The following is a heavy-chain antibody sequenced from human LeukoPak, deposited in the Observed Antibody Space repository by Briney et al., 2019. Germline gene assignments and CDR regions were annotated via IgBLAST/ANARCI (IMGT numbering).Heavy chain of an antibody. CDR2: MNPNSGNT. CDR3: ARLYARKIVVVITTSSRWFDP. Sequence: ASVKVSCKASGYTFTSYDINWVRQATGQGLEWMGWMNPNSGNTGHAQKFQGRVTMTRNTSISTAYMELSSLRSEDTAVYYCARLYARKIVVVITTSSRWFDPWGQGTLVTVFS. V-gene: IGHV1-8*01. D-gene: IGHD3-22*01. J-gene: IGHJ5*02. CDR1: GYTFTSYD.